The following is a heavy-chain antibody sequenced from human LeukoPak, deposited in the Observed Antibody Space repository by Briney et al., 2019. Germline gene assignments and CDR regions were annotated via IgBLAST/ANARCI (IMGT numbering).Heavy chain of an antibody. Sequence: PGGSLRLSCAASGFTFRTQYMTGVRQAPGKGLEWVANIKQDGSEKYYVDSVKGRFTISKDNAKNSLYLQMNSLRVEDTAVYYCARGGSGSSWFWFDWGQGTLVTVSS. CDR1: GFTFRTQY. CDR2: IKQDGSEK. CDR3: ARGGSGSSWFWFD. D-gene: IGHD6-13*01. V-gene: IGHV3-7*01. J-gene: IGHJ4*02.